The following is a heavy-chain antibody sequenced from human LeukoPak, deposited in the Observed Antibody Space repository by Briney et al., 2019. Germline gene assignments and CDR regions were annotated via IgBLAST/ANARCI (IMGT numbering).Heavy chain of an antibody. CDR2: IIPSFGTA. CDR1: GGTFSSYA. J-gene: IGHJ4*02. V-gene: IGHV1-69*05. Sequence: ASVKVSCKASGGTFSSYAISWVRQAPGQGLEWMGGIIPSFGTANYAQKFQGRVTITTDESTRTAYMELSSLRSEDTAVYYCAREGEPYGGNSLQPGFDYWGQGTLVTVSS. D-gene: IGHD4-23*01. CDR3: AREGEPYGGNSLQPGFDY.